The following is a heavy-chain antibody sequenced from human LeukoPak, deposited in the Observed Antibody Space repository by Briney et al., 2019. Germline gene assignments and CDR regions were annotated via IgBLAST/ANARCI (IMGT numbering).Heavy chain of an antibody. Sequence: SGTLSLTCSVSGFSISSGHYWGWIRQPPGQGLEWIGSIFHGGSTYYNPSLKSRGSISVDKSKNQFSLKLSSVTAADTAVYYCARHEESSGYPASFDYWGQGTLVTVSS. J-gene: IGHJ4*02. CDR3: ARHEESSGYPASFDY. CDR2: IFHGGST. CDR1: GFSISSGHY. D-gene: IGHD3-22*01. V-gene: IGHV4-38-2*02.